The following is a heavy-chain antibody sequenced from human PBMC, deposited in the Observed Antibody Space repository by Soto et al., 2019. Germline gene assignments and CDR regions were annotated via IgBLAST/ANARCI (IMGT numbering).Heavy chain of an antibody. Sequence: QVQLVQSGAEVKKPGSSVKVSCKASGGTFSSYTISWVRQAPGQGLEWMGRIIPILGIANYAQKFQGRVTITADKSTSTAYMELSSLRSEDTAVYYCATQLGRYYYGMDVWGQGTTVTVSS. CDR1: GGTFSSYT. D-gene: IGHD2-2*01. CDR2: IIPILGIA. J-gene: IGHJ6*02. CDR3: ATQLGRYYYGMDV. V-gene: IGHV1-69*02.